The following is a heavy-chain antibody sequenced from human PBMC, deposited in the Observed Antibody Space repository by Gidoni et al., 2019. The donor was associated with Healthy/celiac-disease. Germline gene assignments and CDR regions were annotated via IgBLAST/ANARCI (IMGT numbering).Heavy chain of an antibody. CDR1: GSSISSSSYY. J-gene: IGHJ2*01. D-gene: IGHD3-3*01. CDR3: ARRRDFWYFDL. V-gene: IGHV4-39*01. CDR2: IYYSGST. Sequence: QLQLQESGPGLVKPSETLSLTCTVSGSSISSSSYYWGWIRQPPGKGLEWIGSIYYSGSTYYNPSLKSRVTISVDTSKNQFSLKLSSVTAADTAVYYCARRRDFWYFDLWGRGTLVTVSS.